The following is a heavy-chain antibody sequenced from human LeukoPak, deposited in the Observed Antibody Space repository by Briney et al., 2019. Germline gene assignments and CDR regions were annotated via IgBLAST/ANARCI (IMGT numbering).Heavy chain of an antibody. D-gene: IGHD5-18*01. J-gene: IGHJ2*01. V-gene: IGHV4-39*01. CDR3: ARQDTAMVRGIHCYFDL. CDR2: IYYSGST. CDR1: GGPISSYY. Sequence: PSETLSLTCTVSGGPISSYYWGWIRQPPGKGLEWIGSIYYSGSTYYNPSLKSRVTISVDTSKNQFSPKLSSVTAADTAVYYCARQDTAMVRGIHCYFDLWGRATLVTVSS.